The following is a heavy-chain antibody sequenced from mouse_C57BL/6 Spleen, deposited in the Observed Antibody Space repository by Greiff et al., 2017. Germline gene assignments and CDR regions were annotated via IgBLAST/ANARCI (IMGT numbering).Heavy chain of an antibody. V-gene: IGHV1-64*01. CDR1: GYTFTSYW. CDR2: IHPNSGST. CDR3: AREELGPGYYYAMDY. D-gene: IGHD4-1*01. Sequence: QVQLQQPGAELVKPGASVKLSCKASGYTFTSYWMHWVKQRPGQGLEWIGMIHPNSGSTNYNEKFKSKATLTVDKSSSTAYMQLSSLTSEDSAVYYCAREELGPGYYYAMDYWGQGTSVTVSS. J-gene: IGHJ4*01.